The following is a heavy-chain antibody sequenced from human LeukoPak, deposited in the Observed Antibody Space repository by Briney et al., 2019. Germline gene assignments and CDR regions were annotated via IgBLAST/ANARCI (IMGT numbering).Heavy chain of an antibody. V-gene: IGHV1-2*02. CDR3: ARGYSDIVVVPAAKVTAFDI. CDR2: VNPDSGGT. CDR1: GYTFTGYY. J-gene: IGHJ3*02. D-gene: IGHD2-2*01. Sequence: ASVKVSCKASGYTFTGYYIHWVRQAPGQGLEWMGWVNPDSGGTNYAQKFQGRVTMTRDTSITTVYMELSRLRSDDTAVYYCARGYSDIVVVPAAKVTAFDIWGQGTMVTVSS.